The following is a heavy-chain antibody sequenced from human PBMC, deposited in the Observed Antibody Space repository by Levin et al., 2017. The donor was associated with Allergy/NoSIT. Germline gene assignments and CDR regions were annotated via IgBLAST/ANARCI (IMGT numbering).Heavy chain of an antibody. CDR3: AKWEYSSSWYGD. D-gene: IGHD6-13*01. Sequence: LSLTCAASGFTFSSYAMSWVRQAPGKGLEWVSAISGSGGSTYYADSVKGRFTISRDNSKNTLYLQMNSLRAEDTAVYYCAKWEYSSSWYGDWGQGTLVTVSS. CDR1: GFTFSSYA. CDR2: ISGSGGST. V-gene: IGHV3-23*01. J-gene: IGHJ4*02.